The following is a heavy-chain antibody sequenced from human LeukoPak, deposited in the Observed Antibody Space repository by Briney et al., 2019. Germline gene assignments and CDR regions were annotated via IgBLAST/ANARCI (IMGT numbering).Heavy chain of an antibody. Sequence: GGSLRLSCAASDLPVSINCMTWVRQAPGKGLEWVSVIYSGGTTFYADSVKGRFTISRDNSKNTLYLQMNSLRAEDTAVYYCARDRVGYGSGWEGALYFDYWGQGTLVIVSS. CDR2: IYSGGTT. V-gene: IGHV3-66*01. D-gene: IGHD6-19*01. CDR3: ARDRVGYGSGWEGALYFDY. CDR1: DLPVSINC. J-gene: IGHJ4*02.